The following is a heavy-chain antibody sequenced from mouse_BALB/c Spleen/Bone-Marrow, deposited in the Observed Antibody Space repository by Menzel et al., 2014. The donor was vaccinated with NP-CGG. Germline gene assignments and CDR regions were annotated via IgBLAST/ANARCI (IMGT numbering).Heavy chain of an antibody. J-gene: IGHJ3*01. CDR1: GFSLSSYG. CDR3: AKNGGYDGWFAY. Sequence: QVQLQQSGPSLLQPSQSLSITCTVSGFSLSSYGVHWVRQSPGKGLEWLGVLWGGGSTDDNAAIMSKLSITKDNSKSQIFLKKNRLQADDTTIYYCAKNGGYDGWFAYWGQGTLVTVSA. CDR2: LWGGGST. D-gene: IGHD2-14*01. V-gene: IGHV2-5-1*01.